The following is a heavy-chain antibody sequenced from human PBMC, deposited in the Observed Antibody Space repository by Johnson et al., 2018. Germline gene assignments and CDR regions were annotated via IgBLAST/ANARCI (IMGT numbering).Heavy chain of an antibody. CDR3: ARGYYYGMDV. J-gene: IGHJ6*02. CDR1: GFTFSSYG. CDR2: ISYDGSNK. V-gene: IGHV3-30*03. Sequence: QVQLVESGGGVVQPGRSLRLSCAASGFTFSSYGMHWVRQAPGKGLEWVAVISYDGSNKYYADSVKGRFTISRDNAKNSLYLQMNSLRDEETAVYYWARGYYYGMDVWGQGTTVTVSS.